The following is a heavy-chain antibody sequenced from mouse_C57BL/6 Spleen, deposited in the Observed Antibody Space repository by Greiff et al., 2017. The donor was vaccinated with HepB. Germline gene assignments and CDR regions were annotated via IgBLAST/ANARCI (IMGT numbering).Heavy chain of an antibody. D-gene: IGHD1-1*01. V-gene: IGHV5-6*02. Sequence: DVKLVESGGDLVKPGGSLKLSCAASGFTFSSYGMSWVRQTPDKRLEWVATISSGGSYTYYPDSVKGRFTISRDNAKNTLYLQMSSLKSEDTAMYYCARQTTGDYYAMDYWGQGTSVTVSS. CDR2: ISSGGSYT. CDR3: ARQTTGDYYAMDY. J-gene: IGHJ4*01. CDR1: GFTFSSYG.